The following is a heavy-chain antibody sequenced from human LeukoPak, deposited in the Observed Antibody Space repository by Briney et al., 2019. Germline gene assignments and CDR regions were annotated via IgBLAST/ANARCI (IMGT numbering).Heavy chain of an antibody. CDR1: GFTFSSYG. J-gene: IGHJ4*02. V-gene: IGHV3-30*02. D-gene: IGHD6-13*01. CDR3: ARDVGSSWYGGYYFDY. CDR2: IRYDGSNK. Sequence: GGSLRLSCAASGFTFSSYGMHWVRQAPGKGLEWVAFIRYDGSNKYYADSVKGRFTISRDNSKNTLYLQMNSLRAEDTAVYYCARDVGSSWYGGYYFDYWGQGTLVTVSS.